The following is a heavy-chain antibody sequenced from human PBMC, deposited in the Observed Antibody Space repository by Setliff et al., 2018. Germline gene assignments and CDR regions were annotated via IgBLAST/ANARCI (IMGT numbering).Heavy chain of an antibody. CDR1: GYTFTGYY. V-gene: IGHV7-4-1*02. J-gene: IGHJ2*01. Sequence: ASVKVSCKASGYTFTGYYMHWVRQAPGQGLEWMGWINTNTGNPTYAQGFTGRFVFSLDTSVSTAYLQISSLKAEDTAAYYCARPYSSSARWYFDLWGRGTLVTVSS. D-gene: IGHD6-6*01. CDR2: INTNTGNP. CDR3: ARPYSSSARWYFDL.